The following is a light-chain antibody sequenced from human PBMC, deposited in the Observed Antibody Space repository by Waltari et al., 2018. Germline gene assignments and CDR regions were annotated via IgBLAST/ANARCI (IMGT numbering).Light chain of an antibody. CDR2: HVT. J-gene: IGLJ2*01. CDR1: SSDIGVYNY. V-gene: IGLV2-14*03. Sequence: QSALTQPASVSGSPGQSITISCTGTSSDIGVYNYVSWYQQHPDKAPRLMIYHVTDRPSGFSNRFSGSKSGNTASLTISGLQAEDEADYYCSSYTSGTAVVFGGGTTLTVL. CDR3: SSYTSGTAVV.